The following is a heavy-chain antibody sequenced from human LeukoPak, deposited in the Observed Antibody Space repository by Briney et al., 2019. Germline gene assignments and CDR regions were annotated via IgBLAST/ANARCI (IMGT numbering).Heavy chain of an antibody. Sequence: KTGGSLRLSCAASGFTFSSYSMNWVRQAPGKGLEWVSSISSSSSYIYYADSVKGRFTISRDNAKNSLYLQMNSLRAEDTAVYYCAREYSSGWAYFDYWGQGTLVTVSS. D-gene: IGHD6-19*01. CDR2: ISSSSSYI. J-gene: IGHJ4*02. CDR3: AREYSSGWAYFDY. CDR1: GFTFSSYS. V-gene: IGHV3-21*01.